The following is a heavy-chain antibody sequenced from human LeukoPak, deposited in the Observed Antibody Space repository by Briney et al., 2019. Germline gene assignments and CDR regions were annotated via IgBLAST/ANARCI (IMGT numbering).Heavy chain of an antibody. Sequence: SVKVSCKASGGTFSSYAISWVRQAPGQGLEWMGGIIPIFGTANYAQKFQGRVTITADESTSTAYMELSSLRSEDTAVYYCATPTPGGYIVGAIGAFDYWGQGTLVTVSS. V-gene: IGHV1-69*13. D-gene: IGHD1-26*01. CDR3: ATPTPGGYIVGAIGAFDY. J-gene: IGHJ4*02. CDR2: IIPIFGTA. CDR1: GGTFSSYA.